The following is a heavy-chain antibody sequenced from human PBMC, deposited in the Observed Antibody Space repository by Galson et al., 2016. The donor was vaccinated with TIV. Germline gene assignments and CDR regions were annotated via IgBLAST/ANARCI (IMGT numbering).Heavy chain of an antibody. CDR2: IYSSGTT. CDR3: ARASSSGWDNGDDAFDK. D-gene: IGHD6-19*01. V-gene: IGHV4-61*02. J-gene: IGHJ3*02. CDR1: GDSISSSIYF. Sequence: TLSLTCSVSGDSISSSIYFWSWIRQPAVKGLEWIGRIYSSGTTNYNPSLKSRVAISVDTSRNQFSLKLSSVTAADTTVYYCARASSSGWDNGDDAFDKWGQGTMVTVSS.